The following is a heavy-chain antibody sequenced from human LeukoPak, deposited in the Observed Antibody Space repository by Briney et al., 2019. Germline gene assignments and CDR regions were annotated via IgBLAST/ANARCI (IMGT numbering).Heavy chain of an antibody. J-gene: IGHJ5*02. CDR2: IYPGDSDT. V-gene: IGHV5-51*01. CDR3: ARRVLTTVTPGGFDP. Sequence: GESLQISCKGSGYTFTSYWIGWVRQMPGKGLEWMGIIYPGDSDTRYSPSFQGQVTISADKSISTAYLQWSSRKASDTAMYYCARRVLTTVTPGGFDPWGQGTLVTVSS. CDR1: GYTFTSYW. D-gene: IGHD4-17*01.